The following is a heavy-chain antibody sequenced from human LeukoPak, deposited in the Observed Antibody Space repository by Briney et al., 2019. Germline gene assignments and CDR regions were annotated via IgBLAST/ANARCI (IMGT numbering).Heavy chain of an antibody. Sequence: GASVKVSCKASGYTFTSYDINWVRQATGQGLEWMGWMNPNSGNTGYAQKFQGRVTMTRNTSISTAYMELSSLRSEDTAVYYCARAHPPAYGYYENADAFDIWGQGTMVTVSS. CDR3: ARAHPPAYGYYENADAFDI. CDR2: MNPNSGNT. V-gene: IGHV1-8*01. CDR1: GYTFTSYD. J-gene: IGHJ3*02. D-gene: IGHD1-26*01.